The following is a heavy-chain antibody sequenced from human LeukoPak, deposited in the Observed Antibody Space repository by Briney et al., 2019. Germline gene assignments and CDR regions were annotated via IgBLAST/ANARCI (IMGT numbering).Heavy chain of an antibody. CDR3: ARNIGFDY. D-gene: IGHD2/OR15-2a*01. Sequence: PSETLSLTCTVSGGSISSHYWSWIRQPPGKGLEWIGYIYYSGSTNCNPSLKSRVTISVDTSKNQFSLKLSSVTAADTAVYYCARNIGFDYWGQGTLVTVSS. V-gene: IGHV4-59*11. CDR1: GGSISSHY. J-gene: IGHJ4*02. CDR2: IYYSGST.